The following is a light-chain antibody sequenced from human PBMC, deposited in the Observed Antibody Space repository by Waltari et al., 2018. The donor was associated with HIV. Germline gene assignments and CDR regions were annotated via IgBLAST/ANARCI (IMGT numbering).Light chain of an antibody. CDR2: RNN. CDR3: AAWDNSLIWV. J-gene: IGLJ3*02. Sequence: QSVLTQPHSASGTPGQTVTISCSGSNSTTRSNFVYWYQQFPGTTPKVLRYRNNQRPSGIPDRFSGSRSGTSASLSITGLRSEDEADYYCAAWDNSLIWVFGGGTKLTVL. CDR1: NSTTRSNF. V-gene: IGLV1-47*01.